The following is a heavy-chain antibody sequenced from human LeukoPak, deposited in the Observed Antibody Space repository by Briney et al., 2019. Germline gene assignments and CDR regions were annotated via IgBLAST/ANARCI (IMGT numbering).Heavy chain of an antibody. J-gene: IGHJ4*02. V-gene: IGHV3-21*01. CDR1: GFTFSNYN. CDR3: ARDLRL. Sequence: PGGSLRLSCAASGFTFSNYNMNWVRQAPGKGLEWVSSISSGSNYIYYADSVKGRFTISRDNAKNSLYLQMNSLRAGDAAVYYCARDLRLWGRGTLVTVSS. CDR2: ISSGSNYI.